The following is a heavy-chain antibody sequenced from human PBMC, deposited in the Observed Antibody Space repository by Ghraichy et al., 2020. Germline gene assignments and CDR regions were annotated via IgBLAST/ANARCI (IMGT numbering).Heavy chain of an antibody. CDR2: IRSKANSYAT. V-gene: IGHV3-73*01. CDR3: TNHYDYGDY. J-gene: IGHJ4*02. D-gene: IGHD3-10*01. Sequence: KVSCAASGFTFSGSAMHWVRQASGKGLEWVGRIRSKANSYATAYAASVKGRFTISRDDSKNTAYLQMNSLKTEDTAVYYCTNHYDYGDYWGQGTLVTVSS. CDR1: GFTFSGSA.